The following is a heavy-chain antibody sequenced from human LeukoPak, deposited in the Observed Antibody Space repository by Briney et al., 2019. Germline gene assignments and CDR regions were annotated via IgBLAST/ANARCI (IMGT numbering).Heavy chain of an antibody. D-gene: IGHD6-6*01. CDR1: GFTFSSYS. J-gene: IGHJ4*02. Sequence: PGGSLRLSCAASGFTFSSYSMNWVRQAPGKGLEWVSYISSSSSTIYYADSVKGRFTISRDNAKNSLYLQMNSLRAEDTAVYYCATTSTISSSYSFDYWGQGTLVTVSS. V-gene: IGHV3-48*01. CDR2: ISSSSSTI. CDR3: ATTSTISSSYSFDY.